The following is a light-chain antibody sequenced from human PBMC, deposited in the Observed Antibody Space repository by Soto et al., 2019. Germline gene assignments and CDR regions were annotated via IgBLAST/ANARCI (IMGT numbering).Light chain of an antibody. CDR1: ESIRIH. CDR3: QQTFGKPLVT. J-gene: IGKJ5*01. Sequence: DIQMTESPSSLSASIADIVCIIFRPSESIRIHLNWYQQKPGKAPRLLIYAASRLQSGVPSRFSGTGSGTDFTLTISSLQPEDFAIYYCQQTFGKPLVTFGQGTRLEIK. CDR2: AAS. V-gene: IGKV1-39*01.